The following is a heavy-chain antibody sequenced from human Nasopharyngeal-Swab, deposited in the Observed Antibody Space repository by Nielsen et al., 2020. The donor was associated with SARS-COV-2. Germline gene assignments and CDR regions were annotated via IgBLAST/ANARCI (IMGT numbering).Heavy chain of an antibody. Sequence: SETLSLTCSVSGGSVSSGGYYWTWIRQHPEKGLEWMGYIYYTGSTYYNPSLKSRIGMSLDKSKNQFSLNLYSVTVADTAVYYCATTRTASFDSWGQGIPVTFSS. D-gene: IGHD4-17*01. J-gene: IGHJ4*02. CDR1: GGSVSSGGYY. CDR2: IYYTGST. V-gene: IGHV4-31*03. CDR3: ATTRTASFDS.